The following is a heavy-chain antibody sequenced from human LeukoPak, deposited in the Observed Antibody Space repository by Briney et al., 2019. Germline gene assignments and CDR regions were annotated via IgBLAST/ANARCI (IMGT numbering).Heavy chain of an antibody. D-gene: IGHD5-24*01. Sequence: SETLSLTCTVSGGSISSYYWSWIRQPQGKGLGWIGYIYYSGSTNYNPSLKSRVTISVDTSKNQFSLKLSSVTAADTAVYYCARGGSAVEMATIDPFYYWGQGTLVTVSS. V-gene: IGHV4-59*01. CDR1: GGSISSYY. CDR2: IYYSGST. CDR3: ARGGSAVEMATIDPFYY. J-gene: IGHJ4*02.